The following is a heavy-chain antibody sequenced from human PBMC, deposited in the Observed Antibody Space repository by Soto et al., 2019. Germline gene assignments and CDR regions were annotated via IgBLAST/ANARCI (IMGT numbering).Heavy chain of an antibody. CDR1: GFTFSSYS. CDR3: ARAPYYDSSGYYFIAEYFQH. Sequence: GGSLRLSCAASGFTFSSYSMNWVRQAPGKGLEWVSSISSSSSYIYYADSVKGRFTISRDNAKNSLYLQMNSLRVEDTAVYYCARAPYYDSSGYYFIAEYFQHWGQGTLVTVSS. CDR2: ISSSSSYI. V-gene: IGHV3-21*01. J-gene: IGHJ1*01. D-gene: IGHD3-22*01.